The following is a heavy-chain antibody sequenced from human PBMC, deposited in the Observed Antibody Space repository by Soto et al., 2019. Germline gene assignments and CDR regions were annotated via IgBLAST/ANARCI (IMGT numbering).Heavy chain of an antibody. CDR1: EYTFTSYY. CDR3: ATTEAGYYSAFDY. V-gene: IGHV1-46*01. CDR2: INPSSGGT. D-gene: IGHD3-9*01. J-gene: IGHJ4*02. Sequence: ASVKVSCKASEYTFTSYYMHWVRQAPGQGLEWMGIINPSSGGTSYAQKFQGRVSMTRDTSTSTVYMNLSSLISDDTAVYFCATTEAGYYSAFDYWGQGTVVTVSS.